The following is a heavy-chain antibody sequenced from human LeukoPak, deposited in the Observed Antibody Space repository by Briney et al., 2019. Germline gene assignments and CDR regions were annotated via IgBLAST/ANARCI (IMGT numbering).Heavy chain of an antibody. D-gene: IGHD1-26*01. V-gene: IGHV3-23*01. CDR3: AKDRGPYLGIDNNWFDP. J-gene: IGHJ5*02. CDR1: GFTFNLYA. Sequence: GGSRRLSCAASGFTFNLYAMSWVRQVPGKGLEWVSGISGYGANTYYADSVKGRFTISRDNSKNTVYLQMNSLTVEDTAVYHCAKDRGPYLGIDNNWFDPWGQGTLVTVSS. CDR2: ISGYGANT.